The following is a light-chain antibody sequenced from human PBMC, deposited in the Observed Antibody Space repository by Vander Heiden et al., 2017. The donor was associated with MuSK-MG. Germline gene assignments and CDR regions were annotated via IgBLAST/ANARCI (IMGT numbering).Light chain of an antibody. Sequence: DIQMTQSPSSVSASIGDTVNITCRASQGVPGWLAWYQQKPGKPPKVLMYATSSLQSGVPSRFSGSGSGTDFTLTNQSLQPEDSATYYCQQARSFPLTFGQGTRLEIK. CDR3: QQARSFPLT. J-gene: IGKJ5*01. V-gene: IGKV1D-12*01. CDR2: ATS. CDR1: QGVPGW.